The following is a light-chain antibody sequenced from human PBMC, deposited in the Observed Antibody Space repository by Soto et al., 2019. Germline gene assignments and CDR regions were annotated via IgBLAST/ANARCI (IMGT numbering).Light chain of an antibody. Sequence: QSALTQPTSVSGSPGQSITISCTGNHNDIGTYDYVSWYQQHPGRAPRLLIHGVITRPSGISDRFSASKSGLTASLTISGLQPEDEADYYCSSFTSNRIYVFGPGTKLTVL. J-gene: IGLJ1*01. CDR2: GVI. V-gene: IGLV2-14*03. CDR1: HNDIGTYDY. CDR3: SSFTSNRIYV.